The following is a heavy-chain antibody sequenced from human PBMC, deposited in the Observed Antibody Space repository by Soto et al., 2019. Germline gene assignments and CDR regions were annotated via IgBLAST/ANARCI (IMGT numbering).Heavy chain of an antibody. Sequence: QVQLVESGGGVVQPGRSLRLSCAASGFTFSSYGMHWVRQAPGKGLEWVAVISYDGSNKYYADSVKGRFTISRDNSKNTLYLQMNSLRAEDTAVYYCAKDIDSSGYWGAFDIWGQGTMVTVCS. D-gene: IGHD3-22*01. CDR3: AKDIDSSGYWGAFDI. CDR2: ISYDGSNK. J-gene: IGHJ3*02. V-gene: IGHV3-30*18. CDR1: GFTFSSYG.